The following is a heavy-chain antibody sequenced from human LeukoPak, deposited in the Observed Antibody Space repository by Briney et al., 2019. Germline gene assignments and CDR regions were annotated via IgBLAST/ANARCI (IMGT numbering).Heavy chain of an antibody. CDR1: GFTFSSYA. CDR3: ARVGVGVVPAARLDP. CDR2: ISVSGVST. D-gene: IGHD2-2*01. V-gene: IGHV3-23*01. J-gene: IGHJ5*02. Sequence: PGGSLRLSCAASGFTFSSYAMSWVRQAPGKGLEWVSVISVSGVSTYYTDSVKGRFTISRDNSKNTLYLQMNSLRAEDTAVYYCARVGVGVVPAARLDPWGQGTLVTVSS.